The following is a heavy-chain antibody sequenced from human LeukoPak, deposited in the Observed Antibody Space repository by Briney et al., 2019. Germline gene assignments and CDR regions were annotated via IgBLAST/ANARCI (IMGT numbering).Heavy chain of an antibody. CDR3: AKSVLFEGFPKYYFDY. V-gene: IGHV3-23*01. D-gene: IGHD3-10*02. CDR2: ISGSGGST. Sequence: GPSLSTSCAATGLTFTSCAMSWVRQAPGKGLEWVSAISGSGGSTYYADSVKGRFTISRDNSKNTLYLQMNSLRAEDTAVYYCAKSVLFEGFPKYYFDYWGQGTLVTVSS. CDR1: GLTFTSCA. J-gene: IGHJ4*02.